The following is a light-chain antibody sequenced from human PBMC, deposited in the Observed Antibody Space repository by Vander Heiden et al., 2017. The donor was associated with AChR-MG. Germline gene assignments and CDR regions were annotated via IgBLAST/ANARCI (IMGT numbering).Light chain of an antibody. CDR3: AAWDDSLNGPV. CDR2: YDD. J-gene: IGLJ3*02. Sequence: QSVLTQPPSVSEAPRQRVTISCSGSSPNIGNNAVNWYQQLPGKAPKLLIYYDDLLPSGVSDRFSGSKSGTSASLAIRGLQSEDEADYYCAAWDDSLNGPVFGGGTKLTVL. CDR1: SPNIGNNA. V-gene: IGLV1-36*01.